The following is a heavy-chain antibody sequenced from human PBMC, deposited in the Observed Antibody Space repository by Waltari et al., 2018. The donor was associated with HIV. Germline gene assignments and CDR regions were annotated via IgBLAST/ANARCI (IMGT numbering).Heavy chain of an antibody. V-gene: IGHV1-8*01. CDR2: MNPNRWNT. J-gene: IGHJ6*02. D-gene: IGHD5-12*01. CDR1: GYNLTSYD. CDR3: ARVLGYSGYDFSPRDYYGMDV. Sequence: QVQLVQSGAEVKKPGASVKVSCKASGYNLTSYDINWVRQATGQGVEWRGWMNPNRWNTGYAQKFHDRVTMPRNTSISTAYMELSSLRSEYTAVYYCARVLGYSGYDFSPRDYYGMDVCGQGTTVTVSS.